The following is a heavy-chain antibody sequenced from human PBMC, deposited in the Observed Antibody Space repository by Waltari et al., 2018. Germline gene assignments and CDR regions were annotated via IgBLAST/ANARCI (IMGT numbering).Heavy chain of an antibody. CDR3: AREALYCSGGSCLDY. CDR2: IYTSGST. J-gene: IGHJ4*02. Sequence: QVQLQESGPGLVKPSETLSLTCTVSAGSISSYYWSWIRLPAGKGLEWIGRIYTSGSTNYNPSLKSRVTMSVDTSKNQISLKLSSVTAADTAVYYCAREALYCSGGSCLDYWGQGTLVTVSS. D-gene: IGHD2-15*01. CDR1: AGSISSYY. V-gene: IGHV4-4*07.